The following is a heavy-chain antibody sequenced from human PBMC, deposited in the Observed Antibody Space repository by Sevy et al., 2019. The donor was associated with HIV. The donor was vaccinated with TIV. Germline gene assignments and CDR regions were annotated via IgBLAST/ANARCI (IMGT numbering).Heavy chain of an antibody. CDR3: ARTTVTTLSAARNNWFDP. D-gene: IGHD4-4*01. CDR2: IYYTGTT. CDR1: GDSINNGDYN. Sequence: SETLSLTCTVSGDSINNGDYNWSWIRQHPGKGLEWIGKIYYTGTTYYNPSLKSRLRISVERSENTLSLSLRSVTAADTAVYYCARTTVTTLSAARNNWFDPWGQGTLVTVSS. V-gene: IGHV4-31*03. J-gene: IGHJ5*02.